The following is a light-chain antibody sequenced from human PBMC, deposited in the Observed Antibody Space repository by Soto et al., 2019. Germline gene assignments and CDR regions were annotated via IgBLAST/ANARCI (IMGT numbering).Light chain of an antibody. CDR3: TSYTSISTYV. CDR1: SSDVGSYKL. CDR2: DVT. Sequence: QSVLTQPASVSGSPGQSITISCTGTSSDVGSYKLVSWYQQHPGKAPKLMIYDVTNRPSGISDRFSGSKSGNTASLTISGLLAEDEADYYCTSYTSISTYVFGTGTKLTVL. J-gene: IGLJ1*01. V-gene: IGLV2-14*02.